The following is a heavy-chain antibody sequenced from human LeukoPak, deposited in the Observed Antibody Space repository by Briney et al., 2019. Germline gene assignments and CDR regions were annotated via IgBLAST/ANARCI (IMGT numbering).Heavy chain of an antibody. CDR3: AGVGHYYGSGSSYTYYYYYMDV. CDR2: MNPNNGNK. CDR1: GYTFTSYD. V-gene: IGHV1-8*03. D-gene: IGHD3-10*01. J-gene: IGHJ6*03. Sequence: ASVKVSCKASGYTFTSYDINWVRQATGQGLEWMGWMNPNNGNKAYAQKFQGRVTITRNTSISTAYMELSSLRSEDTALYYCAGVGHYYGSGSSYTYYYYYMDVWGKGTAVTVSS.